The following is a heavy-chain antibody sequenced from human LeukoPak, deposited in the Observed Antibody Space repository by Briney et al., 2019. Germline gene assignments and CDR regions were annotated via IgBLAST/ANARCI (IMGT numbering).Heavy chain of an antibody. Sequence: GGSLRLSCAASGFIFDDYTFHWVRQAPGKGLEWVSPISRDGGSTYYADSVKGRFTISRDNSKDSLYLQTNSLRTEDTALYYCTKDRYCTTTFCPLDYWGQGTLVTVSS. V-gene: IGHV3-43*01. CDR3: TKDRYCTTTFCPLDY. CDR1: GFIFDDYT. J-gene: IGHJ4*02. D-gene: IGHD2-8*01. CDR2: ISRDGGST.